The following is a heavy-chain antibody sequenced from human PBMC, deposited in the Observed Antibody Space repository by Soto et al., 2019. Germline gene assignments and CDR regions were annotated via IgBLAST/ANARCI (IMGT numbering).Heavy chain of an antibody. Sequence: QLHLVQSGAVVKKPGASVTVSCSASGYPVTAYYMHWVRQAPGRGLEWMGGINPATGAAKHTQTFQGRVTMTRDTSTSTVFMEPSGLTPEDTAVFYFARGGGVGVAGSAAFDMWGQGTLVTVSS. V-gene: IGHV1-2*02. J-gene: IGHJ3*02. D-gene: IGHD3-3*01. CDR2: INPATGAA. CDR3: ARGGGVGVAGSAAFDM. CDR1: GYPVTAYY.